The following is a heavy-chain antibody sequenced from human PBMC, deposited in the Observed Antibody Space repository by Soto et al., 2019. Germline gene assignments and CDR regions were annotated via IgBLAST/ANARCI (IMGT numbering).Heavy chain of an antibody. Sequence: QVQLVQSGAEVKKPGASVKVSCKASGYTFTSYGISWVRQAPGQGLEWMGWISAYNGNTNYAQKLQGRVTMTTDTSTSTAYMELRSLRSDDTAVYYCARGPLYCSNTSCTSGYYYYYGMDVWGQGTTVTVSS. D-gene: IGHD2-2*01. CDR3: ARGPLYCSNTSCTSGYYYYYGMDV. J-gene: IGHJ6*02. CDR2: ISAYNGNT. CDR1: GYTFTSYG. V-gene: IGHV1-18*04.